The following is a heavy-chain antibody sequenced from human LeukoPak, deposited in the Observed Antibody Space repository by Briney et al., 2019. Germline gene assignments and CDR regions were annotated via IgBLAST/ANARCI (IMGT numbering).Heavy chain of an antibody. V-gene: IGHV4-30-4*01. Sequence: PSETLSLTCTVSGGSISSVDDFWSWIRQPPRKGLDLIGYIHYSGNTHYHPSLKSRVTISLSTSKNQFSLNLSSVTAADAAVYYCARGRRVVGLDYWGQGTLVTVSS. D-gene: IGHD1-14*01. CDR2: IHYSGNT. CDR1: GGSISSVDDF. J-gene: IGHJ4*02. CDR3: ARGRRVVGLDY.